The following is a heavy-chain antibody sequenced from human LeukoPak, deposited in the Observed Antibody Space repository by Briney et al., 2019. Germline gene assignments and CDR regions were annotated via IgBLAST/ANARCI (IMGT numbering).Heavy chain of an antibody. Sequence: PGRSLRLSCAAAGFIFSDAWMNWVSQAPGKGLEWVGHIRSKADGGTPDYIAPVKGRFTISGDDSKDTLYLQMNSLNTEDTAMYYCTTRSPARYCSDGACYSGADYWGQGTLVTVSS. D-gene: IGHD2-15*01. CDR2: IRSKADGGTP. V-gene: IGHV3-15*07. CDR3: TTRSPARYCSDGACYSGADY. J-gene: IGHJ4*02. CDR1: GFIFSDAW.